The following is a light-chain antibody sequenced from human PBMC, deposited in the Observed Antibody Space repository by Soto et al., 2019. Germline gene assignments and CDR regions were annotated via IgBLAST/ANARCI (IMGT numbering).Light chain of an antibody. Sequence: QSVLTQPPLVSAAPGQKVTISCSGSSSNIGTYYVSWYQHVPGTAPKLLIYDNNERPSGIPDRFSGSKSGTSATLGITGLQTQDEADYHCGTWDSSLSAVVFGGGTKLTVL. CDR1: SSNIGTYY. CDR2: DNN. CDR3: GTWDSSLSAVV. J-gene: IGLJ2*01. V-gene: IGLV1-51*01.